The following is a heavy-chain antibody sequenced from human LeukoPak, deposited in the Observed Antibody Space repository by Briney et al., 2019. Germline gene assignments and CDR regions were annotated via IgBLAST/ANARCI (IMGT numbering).Heavy chain of an antibody. V-gene: IGHV1-2*02. CDR1: GYTFTGYY. CDR2: INPNSGGT. Sequence: ASVKVSCKASGYTFTGYYMHWVRQAPGQGLEWMGWINPNSGGTNYAQKFQGRVTMTRDTSISTAYMELSRLRSDDTAVYYCARPRAGTTFGNYYYYMDVWGKGTTVTVSS. J-gene: IGHJ6*03. D-gene: IGHD6-19*01. CDR3: ARPRAGTTFGNYYYYMDV.